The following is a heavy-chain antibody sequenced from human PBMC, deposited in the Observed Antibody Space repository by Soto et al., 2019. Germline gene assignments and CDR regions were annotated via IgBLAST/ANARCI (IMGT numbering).Heavy chain of an antibody. V-gene: IGHV4-34*01. CDR2: INHSGST. CDR1: GGSFSGYY. J-gene: IGHJ6*03. CDR3: ASSSPPSPYYYYYYMDV. Sequence: SETLSLTCAVYGGSFSGYYWSWIRQPPGKGLEWIGEINHSGSTNYNPSLKSRVTISVDTSKNQFSLKLSSVTAADTAVYYCASSSPPSPYYYYYYMDVWGKGTTVTVSS. D-gene: IGHD2-2*01.